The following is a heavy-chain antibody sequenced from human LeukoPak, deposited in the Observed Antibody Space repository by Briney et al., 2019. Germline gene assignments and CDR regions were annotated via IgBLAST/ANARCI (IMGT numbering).Heavy chain of an antibody. CDR1: GFTFDDYA. CDR2: ISWNSGSR. V-gene: IGHV3-9*01. CDR3: GKDGAIYTTGRGRFNY. J-gene: IGHJ4*02. D-gene: IGHD1-1*01. Sequence: GGSLRLSCAASGFTFDDYAMHWVRQAPGKGLEWVSGISWNSGSRFCADSVGQLFTISRDNDKNPVYLKMNSLSGGDTALYYCGKDGAIYTTGRGRFNYWGQGTLVTVSS.